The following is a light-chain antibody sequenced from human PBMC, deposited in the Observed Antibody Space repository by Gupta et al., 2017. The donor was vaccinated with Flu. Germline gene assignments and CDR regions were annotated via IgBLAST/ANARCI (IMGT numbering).Light chain of an antibody. CDR3: SSYTSSSTVV. CDR2: EVS. CDR1: SSDVGSYKS. V-gene: IGLV2-14*01. Sequence: QSALTQPASVSGSPGQSLTISCTGTSSDVGSYKSVSWYQQHPGKAPKLMIYEVSNRPSGVSNRFSGSKSGNTASLTISGLQAEDEADYYCSSYTSSSTVVFGIGTKVTVL. J-gene: IGLJ1*01.